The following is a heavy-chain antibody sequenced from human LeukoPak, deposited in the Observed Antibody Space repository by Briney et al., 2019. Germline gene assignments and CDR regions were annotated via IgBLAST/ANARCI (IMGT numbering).Heavy chain of an antibody. CDR1: GYTFSGYH. CDR3: ARDVVAVDSNWFDP. CDR2: IDPYSGGT. V-gene: IGHV1-2*02. Sequence: GASVKVSCKTSGYTFSGYHIHWMRQAPGQGLEGIGWIDPYSGGTHFAEKFQGRVTLTRDTSITTLYMELTNLKSDDTSIYFCARDVVAVDSNWFDPWGQGTLVTVSS. J-gene: IGHJ5*02. D-gene: IGHD6-19*01.